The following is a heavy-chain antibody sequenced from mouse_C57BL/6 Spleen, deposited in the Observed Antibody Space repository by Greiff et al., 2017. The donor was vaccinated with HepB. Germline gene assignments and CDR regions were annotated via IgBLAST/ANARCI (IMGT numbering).Heavy chain of an antibody. CDR3: ASKGDYGSSIAMDY. Sequence: QVQLQQPGAELVMPGASVKLSCKASGYTFTSYWMHWVKQRPGQGLEWIGEIDPSDSYTNYNQKFKGKSTLTVDKSSSTAYMQLSSLTSEDSAVYYCASKGDYGSSIAMDYWGQGTSVTVSS. CDR2: IDPSDSYT. D-gene: IGHD1-1*01. J-gene: IGHJ4*01. CDR1: GYTFTSYW. V-gene: IGHV1-69*01.